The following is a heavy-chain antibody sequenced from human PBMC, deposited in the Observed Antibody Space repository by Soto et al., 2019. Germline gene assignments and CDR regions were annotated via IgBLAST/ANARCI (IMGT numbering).Heavy chain of an antibody. D-gene: IGHD3-10*01. CDR1: GGSISSGGYS. V-gene: IGHV4-30-2*01. Sequence: PSETLSLTCAVSGGSISSGGYSWSWIRQPPGKGLEWIGYIYHSGSTYYNPSLKSRVTISVDRSKNQFSLKLSSVTAADTAVYYCARAGYGSGIVDPWGQGTLVTVSS. J-gene: IGHJ4*02. CDR3: ARAGYGSGIVDP. CDR2: IYHSGST.